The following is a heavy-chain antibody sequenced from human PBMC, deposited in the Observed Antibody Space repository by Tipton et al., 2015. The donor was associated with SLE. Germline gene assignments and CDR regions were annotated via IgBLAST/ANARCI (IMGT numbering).Heavy chain of an antibody. CDR2: IYYSGST. CDR1: GGSISSYY. V-gene: IGHV4-59*12. CDR3: ARWQQLVLGAFDI. D-gene: IGHD6-13*01. J-gene: IGHJ3*02. Sequence: TLSLTCTVSGGSISSYYWSWIRQPPGKGLEWIGYIYYSGSTNYNPSLKSRVTISVDTSKNQFSLKLSSVTAADTAVYYCARWQQLVLGAFDIWGQGTMVTVSS.